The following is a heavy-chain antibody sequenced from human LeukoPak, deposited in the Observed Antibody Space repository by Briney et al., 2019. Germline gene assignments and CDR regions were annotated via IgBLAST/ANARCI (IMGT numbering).Heavy chain of an antibody. CDR2: IIPILGIA. CDR3: ASQMYYYGSGSYYGVYGMDV. D-gene: IGHD3-10*01. V-gene: IGHV1-69*04. J-gene: IGHJ6*02. CDR1: GGTFSSYA. Sequence: GASVKVSCNASGGTFSSYAISWVRQAPGQGLEWRGRIIPILGIANYAQKFQGRVTITADKSTSTAYMELSSLRSEDTAVYYCASQMYYYGSGSYYGVYGMDVWGQGTTVTVSS.